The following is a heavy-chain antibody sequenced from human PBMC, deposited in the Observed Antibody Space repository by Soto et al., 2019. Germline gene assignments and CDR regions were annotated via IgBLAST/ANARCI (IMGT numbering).Heavy chain of an antibody. D-gene: IGHD2-8*01. CDR3: AREETYGLGGMDV. J-gene: IGHJ6*02. CDR1: GFTVSSNY. CDR2: IYSGGST. Sequence: EVQLVESGGGLIQPGGSLRLSCAASGFTVSSNYMSWVRQAPGKGLEWVSVIYSGGSTYYADSVKGRFTISRDNSKNTLYLQMNSLRAEDTAVYYCAREETYGLGGMDVWGQGTTVTVSS. V-gene: IGHV3-53*01.